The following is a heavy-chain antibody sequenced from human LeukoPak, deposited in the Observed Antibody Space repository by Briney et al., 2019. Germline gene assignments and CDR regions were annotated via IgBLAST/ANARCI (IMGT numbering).Heavy chain of an antibody. CDR3: ARHGHGLDY. D-gene: IGHD2-8*01. J-gene: IGHJ4*02. CDR2: IKQDGSEK. CDR1: GFTFSSYW. Sequence: GGSLRLSCAASGFTFSSYWMSWVRQAPGKALEWVAKIKQDGSEKYYVDSVKGRFTTSRDNAKNSLYLQMNSLRGEDTAVYYRARHGHGLDYWGQGTLVTVSS. V-gene: IGHV3-7*05.